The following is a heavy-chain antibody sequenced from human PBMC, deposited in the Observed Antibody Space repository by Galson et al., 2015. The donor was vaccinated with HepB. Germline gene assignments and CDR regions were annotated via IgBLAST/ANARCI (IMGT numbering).Heavy chain of an antibody. CDR2: IWYDGSNK. CDR3: ARGEGSMIVPLFYMDV. J-gene: IGHJ6*03. V-gene: IGHV3-33*01. D-gene: IGHD3-22*01. CDR1: GFTFSSYG. Sequence: SLRLSCAASGFTFSSYGMHWVRQAPGKGLEWVAVIWYDGSNKYYADSVKGRFTISRDNSKNTLYLQMNSLRAEDTAVYYCARGEGSMIVPLFYMDVWGKGTTVTVSS.